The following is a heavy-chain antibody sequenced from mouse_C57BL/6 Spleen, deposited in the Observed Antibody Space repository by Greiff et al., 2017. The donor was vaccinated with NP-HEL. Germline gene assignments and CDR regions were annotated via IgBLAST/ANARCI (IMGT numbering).Heavy chain of an antibody. CDR3: ARGYSSSWFAY. CDR2: ISDGGSYT. D-gene: IGHD1-1*01. CDR1: GFTFSSYA. V-gene: IGHV5-4*03. J-gene: IGHJ3*01. Sequence: DVMLVESGGGLVKPGGSLKLSCAASGFTFSSYAMSWVRQTPEKRLEWVATISDGGSYTYYPANVKGRFTISRDNAKNNLYLQMSHLKSEDTAMYYCARGYSSSWFAYWGQGTLVTVSA.